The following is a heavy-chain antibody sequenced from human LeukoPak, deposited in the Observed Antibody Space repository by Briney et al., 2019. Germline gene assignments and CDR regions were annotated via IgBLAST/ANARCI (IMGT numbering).Heavy chain of an antibody. CDR3: ARSFRDRDPYYFDY. CDR2: IYYSGST. V-gene: IGHV4-59*01. Sequence: PSETLFLTCTVSGGSISSYYWSWIRQPPGKGLEWIGYIYYSGSTNYNPSLKSRVTISVDTSKNQFSLKLSSVTAADTAVYYCARSFRDRDPYYFDYWGQGTVVTVSS. D-gene: IGHD5-24*01. CDR1: GGSISSYY. J-gene: IGHJ4*02.